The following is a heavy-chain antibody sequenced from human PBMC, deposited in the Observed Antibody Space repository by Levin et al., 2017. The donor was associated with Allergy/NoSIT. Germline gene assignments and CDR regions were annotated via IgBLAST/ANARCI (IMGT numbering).Heavy chain of an antibody. D-gene: IGHD1-26*01. J-gene: IGHJ3*02. CDR2: ISYDGSNK. CDR1: GFTFSSYA. Sequence: PGGSLRLSCAASGFTFSSYAMHWVRQAPGKGLEWVAVISYDGSNKYYADSVKGRFTISRDNSKNTLYLQMNSLRAEDTAVYYCARGVGATLFDSWGQGTMVTVSS. V-gene: IGHV3-30-3*01. CDR3: ARGVGATLFDS.